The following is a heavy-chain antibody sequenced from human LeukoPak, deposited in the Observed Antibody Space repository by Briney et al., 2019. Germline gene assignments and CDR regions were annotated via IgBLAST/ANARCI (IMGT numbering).Heavy chain of an antibody. CDR1: GGTFSSYA. D-gene: IGHD4-17*01. V-gene: IGHV1-69*04. Sequence: SVKVSCKASGGTFSSYAISWVRQAPGQGLEWMGRIIPIFGIAYYAQKFQGRVTITADKSTSTAYMELSSLRSEDTAAYYCARADYGDAFDIWGQGTMVTVSS. J-gene: IGHJ3*02. CDR3: ARADYGDAFDI. CDR2: IIPIFGIA.